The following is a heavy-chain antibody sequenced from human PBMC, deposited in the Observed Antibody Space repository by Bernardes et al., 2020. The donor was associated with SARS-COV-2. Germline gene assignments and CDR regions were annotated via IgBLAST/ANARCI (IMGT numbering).Heavy chain of an antibody. Sequence: GGSLRLSCAASGFTFSSYGMHWVRQAPGKGLEWVAVISYDGSNKYYADSVKGRFTISRDNSKNTLYLQMNSLRAEDTAVYYCAMELIDAFDIWGQGTMVTVSS. D-gene: IGHD1-26*01. CDR1: GFTFSSYG. V-gene: IGHV3-30*03. CDR3: AMELIDAFDI. CDR2: ISYDGSNK. J-gene: IGHJ3*02.